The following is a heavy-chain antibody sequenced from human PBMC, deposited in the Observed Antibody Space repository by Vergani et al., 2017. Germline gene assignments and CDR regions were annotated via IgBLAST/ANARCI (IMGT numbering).Heavy chain of an antibody. Sequence: QVQLVQSGAEVKKPGASVKVSCKASGYPFTSYYMHWVRQAPGQGLEWMGIINPSGGSTSYAQKFQGRVTMTRDTSTSTVYMELRSLRSDDTAVYYCAREVKITGMDVWGQGTTVTVSS. D-gene: IGHD1-14*01. CDR1: GYPFTSYY. CDR3: AREVKITGMDV. J-gene: IGHJ6*02. V-gene: IGHV1-46*01. CDR2: INPSGGST.